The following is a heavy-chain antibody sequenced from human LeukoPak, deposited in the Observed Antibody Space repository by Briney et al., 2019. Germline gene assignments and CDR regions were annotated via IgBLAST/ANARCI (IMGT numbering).Heavy chain of an antibody. D-gene: IGHD2-15*01. CDR2: ISSSGSTI. J-gene: IGHJ5*02. CDR3: ARVLEYCSGGSCYYGRDRFDP. Sequence: GGSLRLSCAASGFTFSSYEMNWVRQAPGKGLEWVSYISSSGSTIYYADSVKGRFTISRDNAKNSLYLQMNSLRAEDTAVYYCARVLEYCSGGSCYYGRDRFDPWGQGTLVTVSS. V-gene: IGHV3-48*03. CDR1: GFTFSSYE.